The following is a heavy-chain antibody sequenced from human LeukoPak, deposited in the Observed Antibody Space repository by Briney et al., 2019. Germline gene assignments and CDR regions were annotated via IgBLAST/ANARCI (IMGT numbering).Heavy chain of an antibody. J-gene: IGHJ2*01. CDR1: GGSISSYY. CDR2: IYYSGST. V-gene: IGHV4-59*01. D-gene: IGHD1-26*01. CDR3: ARVYHWERPALGPFDL. Sequence: PSETLSLTCTVSGGSISSYYWSWIRQPPGEGLEWIGYIYYSGSTNYNPSLKSRVTISVDTSKTQFSLMLSSVTAADTAVYYWARVYHWERPALGPFDLWGRGTLVTVSS.